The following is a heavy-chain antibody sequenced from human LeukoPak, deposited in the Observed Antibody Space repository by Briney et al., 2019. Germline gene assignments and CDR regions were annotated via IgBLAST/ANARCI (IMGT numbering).Heavy chain of an antibody. J-gene: IGHJ5*02. D-gene: IGHD3-10*01. CDR1: GGSVSSGSSY. Sequence: SETLSLTCTVSGGSVSSGSSYWSWLRQPPGKGLEWIGYIYYSGSTNYNPSLKSRVIISVDTSKNQFSLKLSSVTAADTAVCYCARDSGGVTNWFDPWGQGTLVTVSS. V-gene: IGHV4-61*01. CDR2: IYYSGST. CDR3: ARDSGGVTNWFDP.